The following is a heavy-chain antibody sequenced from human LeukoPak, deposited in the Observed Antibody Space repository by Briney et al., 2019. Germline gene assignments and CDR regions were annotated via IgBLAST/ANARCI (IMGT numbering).Heavy chain of an antibody. CDR1: GFTFSSYG. Sequence: GGSLRLSCAASGFTFSSYGMHWVRQAPGKGLEWVAVIWYDGSNKYYADSVKGRFTISRDNSKNTLYLQMNSLRAEDTAVYYCAREPNPLARPPDYWGQRTLVTVSS. V-gene: IGHV3-33*01. J-gene: IGHJ4*02. D-gene: IGHD3-3*02. CDR3: AREPNPLARPPDY. CDR2: IWYDGSNK.